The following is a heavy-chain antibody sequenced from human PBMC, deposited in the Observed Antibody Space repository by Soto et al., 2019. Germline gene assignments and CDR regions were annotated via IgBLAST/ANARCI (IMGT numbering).Heavy chain of an antibody. CDR3: ARTKRLAETGSTPIGP. CDR2: INHSGST. V-gene: IGHV4-34*01. D-gene: IGHD3-10*01. J-gene: IGHJ5*02. Sequence: QVQLQQWGAGLLKPSETLSLTCAVYGGSFSGYYWSWIRQPPGKGLEWIGEINHSGSTNYNPSLKSRVTISVDTSRNQFSLKLSSVTAADTAVYYCARTKRLAETGSTPIGPWGQGTLVTVSS. CDR1: GGSFSGYY.